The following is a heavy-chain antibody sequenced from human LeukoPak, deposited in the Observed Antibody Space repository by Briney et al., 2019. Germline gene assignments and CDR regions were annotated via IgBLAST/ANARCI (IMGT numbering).Heavy chain of an antibody. J-gene: IGHJ5*02. D-gene: IGHD2-2*01. CDR3: ARTHRTLPYCSSNSCLNWFDP. Sequence: SETLSLTCTVSGGSISSSTYYWGWIRQPPGKGLEWIGSIYYSANTYYNPSLKSRATISVDTSKNQFSLKLSSVTAADTAVYYCARTHRTLPYCSSNSCLNWFDPWGQGTLVTVSS. CDR2: IYYSANT. V-gene: IGHV4-39*07. CDR1: GGSISSSTYY.